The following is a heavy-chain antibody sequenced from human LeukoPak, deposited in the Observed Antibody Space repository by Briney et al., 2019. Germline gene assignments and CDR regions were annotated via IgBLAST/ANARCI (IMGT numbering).Heavy chain of an antibody. D-gene: IGHD6-19*01. CDR2: MNPNSGNT. CDR3: ARATRLTDSSGWYYYYYGMDV. CDR1: GYTFTSYD. J-gene: IGHJ6*02. V-gene: IGHV1-8*01. Sequence: EASVKVSCKASGYTFTSYDINWVRQATGQGLEWMGWMNPNSGNTGYAQKFQGRVTMTRNTSISTAYMELSSLRSEDTAVYYCARATRLTDSSGWYYYYYGMDVWGQGTTVTVSS.